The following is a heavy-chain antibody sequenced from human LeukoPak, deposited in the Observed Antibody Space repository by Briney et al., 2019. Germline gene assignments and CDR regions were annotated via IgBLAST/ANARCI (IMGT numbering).Heavy chain of an antibody. Sequence: PSETLSLTCTVSGGSISSDHYYWSWIRQPAGKGLEWIGRIYVSGSTNYNPSLKSRVTMSLHTSKNQFSLNLTSVTAADTAVYYCARDNSRIDYSFWSGYYSDKNYFDYWGQGTLVTVSS. V-gene: IGHV4-61*02. CDR1: GGSISSDHYY. J-gene: IGHJ4*02. CDR3: ARDNSRIDYSFWSGYYSDKNYFDY. CDR2: IYVSGST. D-gene: IGHD3-3*01.